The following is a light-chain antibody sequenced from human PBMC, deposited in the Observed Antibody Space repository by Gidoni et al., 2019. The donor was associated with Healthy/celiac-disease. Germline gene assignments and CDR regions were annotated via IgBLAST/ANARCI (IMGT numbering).Light chain of an antibody. CDR1: QSISSW. CDR3: QQYNSWT. CDR2: DAS. J-gene: IGKJ1*01. Sequence: DIQMTQSPPTLSASVGDRVTITCRASQSISSWLAWYQQKPGKAPKLLIYDASSLESGVPSRFSGSGSGTEFTLTISSLQPDDFATYYCQQYNSWTFGQGTKVEIK. V-gene: IGKV1-5*01.